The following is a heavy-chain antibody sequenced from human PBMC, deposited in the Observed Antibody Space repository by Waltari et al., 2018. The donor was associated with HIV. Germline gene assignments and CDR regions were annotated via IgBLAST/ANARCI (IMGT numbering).Heavy chain of an antibody. J-gene: IGHJ4*01. Sequence: QEQLVQSGTEVKKPGAPVRVSCKPSGYTFIASYIHWGRQAPGQGLEWMGWLNPKSGATNYAQRFRRSVTFTRDTSVNTAYLDLTGLRIDDTATYFCHRPWDSDHWGSDNWGQGTLVIVSS. D-gene: IGHD3-16*01. CDR1: GYTFIASY. V-gene: IGHV1-2*02. CDR2: LNPKSGAT. CDR3: HRPWDSDHWGSDN.